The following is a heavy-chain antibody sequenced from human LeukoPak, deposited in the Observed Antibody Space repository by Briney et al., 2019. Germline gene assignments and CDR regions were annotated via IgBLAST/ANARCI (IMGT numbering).Heavy chain of an antibody. CDR3: ARPNYFNYYDSSGYLRSGLYYFDY. CDR2: IFHDGVT. V-gene: IGHV4-59*02. D-gene: IGHD3-22*01. Sequence: SETLSLTCAVSGTSVGGNHWSWIRQSPEKGLEWIGNIFHDGVTDYNPSFKSRVTTLPDTSKNQLSLRLTSVTAADTAVYYCARPNYFNYYDSSGYLRSGLYYFDYWGQGTLVTVSS. CDR1: GTSVGGNH. J-gene: IGHJ4*02.